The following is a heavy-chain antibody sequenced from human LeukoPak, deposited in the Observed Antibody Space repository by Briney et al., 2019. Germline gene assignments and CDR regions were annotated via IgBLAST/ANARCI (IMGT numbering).Heavy chain of an antibody. CDR3: AXAXGYSSRVDY. J-gene: IGHJ4*02. V-gene: IGHV4-34*01. D-gene: IGHD6-13*01. CDR1: GGSFSGYY. CDR2: INHSGST. Sequence: PSETLSLTCAVYGGSFSGYYWSWIRQPPGKGLEWIGEINHSGSTNYNPSLKSRVTISVDTSKNQFSLKLSSVTAADTAVYYCAXAXGYSSRVDYWGQGTLVTVSS.